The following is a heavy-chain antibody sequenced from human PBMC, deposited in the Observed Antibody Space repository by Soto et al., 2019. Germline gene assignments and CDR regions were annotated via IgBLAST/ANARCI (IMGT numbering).Heavy chain of an antibody. CDR3: ARQDLGYDILTGVYYYYGMDV. CDR1: GGSISSDY. CDR2: IYYSGST. Sequence: SETLSLTCTGSGGSISSDYWSWIRQPPGKGLEWIGHIYYSGSTNYNPSLKSRVTISVDTSKNQFSLKLSSVTAADTAVYYCARQDLGYDILTGVYYYYGMDVWGQGTTVT. D-gene: IGHD3-9*01. J-gene: IGHJ6*02. V-gene: IGHV4-59*08.